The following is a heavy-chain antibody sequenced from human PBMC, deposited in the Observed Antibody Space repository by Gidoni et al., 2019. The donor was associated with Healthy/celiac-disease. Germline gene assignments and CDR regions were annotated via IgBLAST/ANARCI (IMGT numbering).Heavy chain of an antibody. D-gene: IGHD2-2*01. Sequence: GRIKSKTDGGTTDYAAPVKGRFTISRDDSKNTLYLQMNSLKTEDTAVYYCTTVPDCSSTSCYPPYYYMDVWGKGTTVTVSS. CDR2: IKSKTDGGTT. V-gene: IGHV3-15*01. J-gene: IGHJ6*03. CDR3: TTVPDCSSTSCYPPYYYMDV.